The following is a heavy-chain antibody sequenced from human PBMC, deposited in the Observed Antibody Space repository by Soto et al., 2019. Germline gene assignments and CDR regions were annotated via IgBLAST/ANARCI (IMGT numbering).Heavy chain of an antibody. CDR2: IIVIFGPA. CDR3: GRGGCWEKVDS. V-gene: IGHV1-69*01. CDR1: GGTVHNSA. D-gene: IGHD1-26*01. J-gene: IGHJ4*02. Sequence: QVQLVQSGAEVKKPGSSVKVSCKASGGTVHNSAISWVRQAPGQGLEWMGGIIVIFGPAIYAQKFQGRVTITADESTNTAFLDLNSLRSDDTAVYYCGRGGCWEKVDSWGPGTLVTVSS.